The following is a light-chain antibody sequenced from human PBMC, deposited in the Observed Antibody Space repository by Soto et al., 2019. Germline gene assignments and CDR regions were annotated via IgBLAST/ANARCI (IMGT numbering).Light chain of an antibody. Sequence: EIMMTQSPATLSVSPGEGATLSCRASQSVGSDLAWYQQKPGQAPRLLIYAASTRATGISARFSGSGSGTEFTLTISSLVSEDSAVYYCQQHNDWPRTFGQGTKVDI. CDR3: QQHNDWPRT. V-gene: IGKV3-15*01. CDR2: AAS. J-gene: IGKJ1*01. CDR1: QSVGSD.